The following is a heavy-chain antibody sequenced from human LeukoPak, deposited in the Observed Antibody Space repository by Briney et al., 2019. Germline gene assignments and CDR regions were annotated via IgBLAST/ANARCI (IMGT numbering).Heavy chain of an antibody. V-gene: IGHV3-21*01. CDR2: ISSSSSYI. Sequence: GGSLRLSCAASGFTFSSYSMNWVRQAPGKGLEWVSSISSSSSYIYYADSVKGRFTISRDNAKNSLYLQMNSLRAEDTAVYYCARVQTYYYGSGEYYFDYWGQETLVTVSS. CDR3: ARVQTYYYGSGEYYFDY. D-gene: IGHD3-10*01. CDR1: GFTFSSYS. J-gene: IGHJ4*02.